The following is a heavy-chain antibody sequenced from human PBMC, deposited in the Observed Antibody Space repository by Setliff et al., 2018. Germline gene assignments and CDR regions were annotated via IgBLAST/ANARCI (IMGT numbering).Heavy chain of an antibody. V-gene: IGHV3-21*01. CDR1: GFTFSDYT. Sequence: PGGSLRLSCSASGFTFSDYTMTWVRQAPGKGLEWVSFIRGTSSHIYYADSVKGRFTISRDNADNSLYLQMNSLTTDDTAVYFCAREKNTIVNGSGYHYYLDVWGTGTAVTVSS. CDR2: IRGTSSHI. CDR3: AREKNTIVNGSGYHYYLDV. J-gene: IGHJ6*03. D-gene: IGHD6-25*01.